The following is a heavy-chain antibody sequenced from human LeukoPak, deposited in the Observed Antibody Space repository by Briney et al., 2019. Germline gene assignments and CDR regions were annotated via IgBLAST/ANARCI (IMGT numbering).Heavy chain of an antibody. CDR3: ATVISSPDYYDSSGFDY. CDR2: FDPEDGET. Sequence: GASVTVSCKVSGYTLTELSMHWVRQAPGKGLEGMGGFDPEDGETIYAQKFQGRVTMTKDTSKDTAYMQLSSLRSEDTAVYYCATVISSPDYYDSSGFDYWGQGTLVTVSS. V-gene: IGHV1-24*01. CDR1: GYTLTELS. D-gene: IGHD3-22*01. J-gene: IGHJ4*02.